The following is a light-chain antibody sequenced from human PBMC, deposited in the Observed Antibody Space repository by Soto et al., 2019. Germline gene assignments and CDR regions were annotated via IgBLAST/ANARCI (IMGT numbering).Light chain of an antibody. V-gene: IGKV3-15*01. CDR1: QSISRN. Sequence: EIVMTQSPPTLSVSPGERATLSCRASQSISRNLAWYQQKPGQAPRLLIFGASTRASGIPARFSGSGFGTDFTLTISRLEPEDFAVYFCQQYTGPPTTFGQGTRLEIK. J-gene: IGKJ5*01. CDR2: GAS. CDR3: QQYTGPPTT.